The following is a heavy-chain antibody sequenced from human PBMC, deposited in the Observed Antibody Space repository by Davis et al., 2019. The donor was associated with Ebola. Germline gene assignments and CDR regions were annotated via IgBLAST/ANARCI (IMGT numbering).Heavy chain of an antibody. CDR3: ARERLQLERSNFFDY. CDR1: GGSFSGYY. CDR2: INHSGST. J-gene: IGHJ4*02. D-gene: IGHD1-1*01. Sequence: PSETLSLTCAVYGGSFSGYYWSWIRQPPGKGLEWIGEINHSGSTNYNPSLKSRVTISVDTSKNQFSLKLSSVTAADTAVYYCARERLQLERSNFFDYWGQGTLVTVSS. V-gene: IGHV4-34*01.